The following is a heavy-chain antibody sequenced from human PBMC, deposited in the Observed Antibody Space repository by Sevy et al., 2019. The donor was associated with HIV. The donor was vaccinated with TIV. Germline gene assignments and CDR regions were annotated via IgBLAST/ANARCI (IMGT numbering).Heavy chain of an antibody. CDR3: AKVLHIVVVPAAIDYYYGMDV. Sequence: GGSLNLSCAPSGFTFSTYGMPWVRQAPGKGLEWVAFIRFDGTIKYYTDSVKGRLTIPRDNSKNTLYLQMNSLRAEDTVVYFCAKVLHIVVVPAAIDYYYGMDVWGQGTTVTVSS. J-gene: IGHJ6*02. V-gene: IGHV3-30*02. CDR1: GFTFSTYG. D-gene: IGHD2-2*01. CDR2: IRFDGTIK.